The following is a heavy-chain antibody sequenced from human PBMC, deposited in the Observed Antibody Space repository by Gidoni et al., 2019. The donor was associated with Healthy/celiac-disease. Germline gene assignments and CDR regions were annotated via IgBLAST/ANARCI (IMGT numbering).Heavy chain of an antibody. CDR3: ARDGVNYDSIGYYPFDY. CDR2: ISAYNGNT. J-gene: IGHJ4*02. CDR1: TFTSYG. V-gene: IGHV1-18*01. D-gene: IGHD3-22*01. Sequence: TFTSYGISGVRQAPGQGLEWMGWISAYNGNTNYAQKLQGRVTMTTDTSTSTAYMELRSLRSDDTAVYYCARDGVNYDSIGYYPFDYWGQGTLVTVSS.